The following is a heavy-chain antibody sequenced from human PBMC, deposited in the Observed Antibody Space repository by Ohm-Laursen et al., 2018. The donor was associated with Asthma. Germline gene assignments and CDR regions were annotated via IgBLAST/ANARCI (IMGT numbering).Heavy chain of an antibody. Sequence: SLRLSCAASGFTFSSYWMHWVRQAPGKGLVWVSRINSDGSSTSYADSVKGRFTISRDNAKNTLYLQMNSLRAEDTAVYYCSKDHPLRALVRGNFYFDYWGQGTPVTVSS. CDR1: GFTFSSYW. CDR2: INSDGSST. J-gene: IGHJ4*02. V-gene: IGHV3-74*01. D-gene: IGHD3-16*01. CDR3: SKDHPLRALVRGNFYFDY.